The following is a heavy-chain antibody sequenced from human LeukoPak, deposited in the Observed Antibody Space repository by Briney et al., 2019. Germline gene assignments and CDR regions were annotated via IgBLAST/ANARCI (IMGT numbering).Heavy chain of an antibody. CDR2: ISGSGGST. J-gene: IGHJ4*02. CDR1: GFTFSSYA. Sequence: GESLEISCAASGFTFSSYAMRWVRQAPGKGLEWVSGISGSGGSTYYADSVKGRFTIARDNSKNTLYLQMNSLRAEDTAVYYCAKGNCRGTSCYSDYWGQGTLVTVSS. D-gene: IGHD2-2*02. CDR3: AKGNCRGTSCYSDY. V-gene: IGHV3-23*01.